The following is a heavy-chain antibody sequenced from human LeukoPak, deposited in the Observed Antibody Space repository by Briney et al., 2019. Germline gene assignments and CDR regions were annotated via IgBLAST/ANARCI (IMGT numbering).Heavy chain of an antibody. D-gene: IGHD1-1*01. CDR3: ARAPPYKFWFFHPTDTPPPCDY. Sequence: RASVKVSCKASGYTFTGYYMHWVRQAPGQGLEWMGWINPNSGGTNYAQKFQGWVTMTRDTSISTAYMELSRLRSDDTAVYYCARAPPYKFWFFHPTDTPPPCDYWGQGTLVTVSS. J-gene: IGHJ4*02. CDR1: GYTFTGYY. V-gene: IGHV1-2*04. CDR2: INPNSGGT.